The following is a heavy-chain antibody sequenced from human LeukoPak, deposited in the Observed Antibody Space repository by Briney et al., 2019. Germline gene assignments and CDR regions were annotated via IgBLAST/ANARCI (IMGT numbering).Heavy chain of an antibody. CDR1: GFTFSSYA. CDR2: ISGSGGST. Sequence: SGGSLRLSCAASGFTFSSYAMSWVRQAPGKGLEWVSAISGSGGSTYYADSVKGRFTISRDNSKNALYLQMSSLRAEDTAVYYCAKASGTMVRGVIINDAFDIWGQGTMVTVSS. D-gene: IGHD3-10*01. CDR3: AKASGTMVRGVIINDAFDI. J-gene: IGHJ3*02. V-gene: IGHV3-23*01.